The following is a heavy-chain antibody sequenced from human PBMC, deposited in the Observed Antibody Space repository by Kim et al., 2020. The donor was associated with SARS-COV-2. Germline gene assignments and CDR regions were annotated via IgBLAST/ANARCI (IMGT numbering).Heavy chain of an antibody. V-gene: IGHV1-2*04. D-gene: IGHD3-22*01. J-gene: IGHJ4*02. CDR3: ARASYDSSGYSDY. Sequence: YAQKFQGWVTMTRDTSISTAYMELSRLRSDDTAVYYCARASYDSSGYSDYWGQGTLVTVSS.